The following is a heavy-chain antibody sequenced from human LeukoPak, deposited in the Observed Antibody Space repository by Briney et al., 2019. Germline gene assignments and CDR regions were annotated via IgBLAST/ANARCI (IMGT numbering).Heavy chain of an antibody. J-gene: IGHJ4*02. Sequence: PGGSLRLSCAASGFTFSSYGMHWVRQAPGKGLEWVAFIRYDGSNKYYADSVKGRFTISRDNSKNTLYLQMNSLRAEDTAVYYCARLEYGFSGSSGSLFYFDYWGQGTLVTVSS. D-gene: IGHD1-26*01. CDR1: GFTFSSYG. CDR3: ARLEYGFSGSSGSLFYFDY. CDR2: IRYDGSNK. V-gene: IGHV3-30*02.